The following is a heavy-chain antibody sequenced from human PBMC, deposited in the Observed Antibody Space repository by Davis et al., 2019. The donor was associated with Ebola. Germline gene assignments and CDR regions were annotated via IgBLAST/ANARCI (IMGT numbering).Heavy chain of an antibody. J-gene: IGHJ4*02. CDR1: GFTFSSYA. CDR2: ISYDGSNK. V-gene: IGHV3-30-3*01. Sequence: GESLKISCAASGFTFSSYAMHWVRQAPGKGLEWVAVISYDGSNKYYADSVKGRFTISRDNAKNSLYLQMNSLRAEDTAVYYCARCGETVPAMVNFDYWGQGTLVTVSS. D-gene: IGHD4/OR15-4a*01. CDR3: ARCGETVPAMVNFDY.